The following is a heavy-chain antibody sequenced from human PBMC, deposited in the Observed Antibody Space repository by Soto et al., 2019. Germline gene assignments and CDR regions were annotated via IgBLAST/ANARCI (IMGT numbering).Heavy chain of an antibody. V-gene: IGHV1-69*01. D-gene: IGHD2-21*02. CDR3: ARQLAYCGGDCYSGLDY. CDR2: IIPIFGTA. J-gene: IGHJ4*02. CDR1: GGTFSSYA. Sequence: VQLVQSGAEVKKPGSSVKVSCKASGGTFSSYAISWVRQAPGQGLEWMGGIIPIFGTANYAQKFQGRVTITADESTSTAYMELSSLRSEDTAVYYCARQLAYCGGDCYSGLDYWGQGTLVTVSS.